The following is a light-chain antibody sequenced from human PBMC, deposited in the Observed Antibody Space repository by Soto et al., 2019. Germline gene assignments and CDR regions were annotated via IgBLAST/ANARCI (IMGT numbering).Light chain of an antibody. CDR2: GAT. CDR3: QQYNNWPRT. Sequence: EIVLTQSPGTLSFSPGERDTLSCRASQSVSSYLAWYQQKPGQVPRLLIHGATTRATGIPARFSGSGSGTEFTLTISSLQSEDFAVYYCQQYNNWPRTFGQGTKVDI. CDR1: QSVSSY. V-gene: IGKV3-15*01. J-gene: IGKJ1*01.